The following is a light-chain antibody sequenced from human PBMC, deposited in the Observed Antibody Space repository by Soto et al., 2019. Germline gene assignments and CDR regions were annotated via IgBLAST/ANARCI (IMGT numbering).Light chain of an antibody. Sequence: QSVLTQPASVSGSPGQSITISCTGTSSDVGGYNYVTWYQQHPGKAPKLVIYDVSNRPSGVSNRFSGSKSGNTASLTISGLQAEDEADYYCNSYTSSSTSVFGTGTKVAVL. CDR3: NSYTSSSTSV. V-gene: IGLV2-14*01. J-gene: IGLJ1*01. CDR1: SSDVGGYNY. CDR2: DVS.